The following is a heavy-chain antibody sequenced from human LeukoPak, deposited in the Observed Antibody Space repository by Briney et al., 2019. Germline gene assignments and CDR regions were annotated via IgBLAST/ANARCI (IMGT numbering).Heavy chain of an antibody. J-gene: IGHJ3*02. D-gene: IGHD2-2*01. Sequence: GGSLRLSCAASGSTFSNAWMSWVRQAPGKGLEWVGRIKSKTDGGTTDYAAPVKGRFTISRDDSKNTLYLQMNSLKTEDTAVYYCTTARPLPHCSSTSCYFSIAFDIWGQGTMVTVSS. V-gene: IGHV3-15*01. CDR2: IKSKTDGGTT. CDR3: TTARPLPHCSSTSCYFSIAFDI. CDR1: GSTFSNAW.